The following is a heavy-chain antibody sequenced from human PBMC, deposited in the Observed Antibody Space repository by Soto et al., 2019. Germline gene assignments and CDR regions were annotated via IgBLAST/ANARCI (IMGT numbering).Heavy chain of an antibody. CDR2: IYYSGST. D-gene: IGHD3-3*01. CDR1: GGSISSGGYY. V-gene: IGHV4-31*03. CDR3: ARGTIFGVEILLAFDY. J-gene: IGHJ4*02. Sequence: PSETLSLTCTVSGGSISSGGYYWSWIRQHPGKGLEWIGYIYYSGSTYYNPSLKSRVTISVDTSKNQFSLKLSSVTAADTAVYYCARGTIFGVEILLAFDYWGQGTLVTFSS.